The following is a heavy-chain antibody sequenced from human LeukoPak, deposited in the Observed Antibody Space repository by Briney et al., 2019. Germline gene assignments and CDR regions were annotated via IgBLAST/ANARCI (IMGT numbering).Heavy chain of an antibody. V-gene: IGHV1-18*01. D-gene: IGHD4-23*01. CDR1: GYTFTSYG. CDR2: ISACNGNT. Sequence: ASVKVSCKASGYTFTSYGISWVRQAPGQGLEWMGWISACNGNTNYAQKLQGRVTMTTDTSTSTAYMELRSLRSDDTAVYYCARDEDYGGNSGGFDYWGQGTLVTASS. J-gene: IGHJ4*02. CDR3: ARDEDYGGNSGGFDY.